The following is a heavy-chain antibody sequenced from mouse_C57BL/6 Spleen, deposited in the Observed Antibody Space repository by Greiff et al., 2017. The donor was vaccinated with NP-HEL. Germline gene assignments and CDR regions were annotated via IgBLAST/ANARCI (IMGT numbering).Heavy chain of an antibody. J-gene: IGHJ2*01. V-gene: IGHV3-6*01. Sequence: DVKLQESGPGLVKPSQSLSLTCSVTGYSITSGYYWNWIRQFPGNKLEWMGYISYDGSNNYNPSLKNRISITRDTSKNQFFLKLNSVTTEDTATYYCAREGRIYFDYWGQGTTLTVSS. CDR3: AREGRIYFDY. CDR1: GYSITSGYY. CDR2: ISYDGSN.